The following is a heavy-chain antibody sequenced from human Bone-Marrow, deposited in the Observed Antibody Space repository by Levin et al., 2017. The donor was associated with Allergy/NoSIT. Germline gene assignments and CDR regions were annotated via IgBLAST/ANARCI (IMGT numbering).Heavy chain of an antibody. D-gene: IGHD3-10*01. CDR3: ARESVYYGSGSWIDC. CDR1: GESVSSSGFY. J-gene: IGHJ4*02. V-gene: IGHV4-31*02. Sequence: PSETLSLTCTVSGESVSSSGFYWTWIRQYPGMGLEWIGHIYYPGNTSYNPSLKSRVSISEDRSKNQFSLKLDSVTAADTAVYYCARESVYYGSGSWIDCWGQGTLVTVSS. CDR2: IYYPGNT.